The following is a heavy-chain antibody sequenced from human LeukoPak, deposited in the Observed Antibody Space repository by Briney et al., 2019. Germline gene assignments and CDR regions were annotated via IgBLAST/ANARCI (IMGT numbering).Heavy chain of an antibody. D-gene: IGHD3-16*01. Sequence: RAGGSLRLSCAASGFSFSTFGMHWARRAPGKGLEWVAVIWNDGSKKFYAESVKGRFTISRDNSQNTLYLQMNRLRAEDTAVYYCGRDSLGGDYWGQRTLVTVSS. CDR2: IWNDGSKK. J-gene: IGHJ4*02. V-gene: IGHV3-33*08. CDR3: GRDSLGGDY. CDR1: GFSFSTFG.